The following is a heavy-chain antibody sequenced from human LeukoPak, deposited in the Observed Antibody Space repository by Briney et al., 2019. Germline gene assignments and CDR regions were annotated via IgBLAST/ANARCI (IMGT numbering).Heavy chain of an antibody. D-gene: IGHD3-3*01. CDR1: GGSISISNW. J-gene: IGHJ3*02. Sequence: PETLSLTCAVSGGSISISNWYSWVRQPPGKGLEWIGEIYHTGSTNYNPSLKSRVTISVDKSKNQVSLKLSSVTAADTAVYYCARERGEDFWSVHDAFDIWGQGTMVTVSS. CDR3: ARERGEDFWSVHDAFDI. V-gene: IGHV4-4*03. CDR2: IYHTGST.